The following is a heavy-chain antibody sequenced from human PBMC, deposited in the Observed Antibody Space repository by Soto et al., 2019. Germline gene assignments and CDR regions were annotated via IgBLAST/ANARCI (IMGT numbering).Heavy chain of an antibody. D-gene: IGHD6-19*01. Sequence: SETLSLTCTVSGGSISSGDYYWSWIRQPPGKGLEWIGYIYYSGSTYYNPSLKSRVTISVDTSKNQFSLKLSSVTAADTAVYYCARPAAGHTNAFDIWGQGTMVTVSS. J-gene: IGHJ3*02. CDR3: ARPAAGHTNAFDI. CDR2: IYYSGST. V-gene: IGHV4-30-4*01. CDR1: GGSISSGDYY.